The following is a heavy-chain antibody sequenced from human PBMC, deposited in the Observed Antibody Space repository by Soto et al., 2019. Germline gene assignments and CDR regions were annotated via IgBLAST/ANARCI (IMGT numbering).Heavy chain of an antibody. CDR3: ARGRLWSQLPTW. Sequence: SETLSFTCAVYGGSFSGYYWSWSRQPPGKGLEWIGEINHSGSTNYNPSLKSRVTISVDTSKNQFSLKLSSVTAADTAVYYCARGRLWSQLPTWWGQGTLVTVSS. CDR2: INHSGST. V-gene: IGHV4-34*01. CDR1: GGSFSGYY. J-gene: IGHJ4*02. D-gene: IGHD3-10*01.